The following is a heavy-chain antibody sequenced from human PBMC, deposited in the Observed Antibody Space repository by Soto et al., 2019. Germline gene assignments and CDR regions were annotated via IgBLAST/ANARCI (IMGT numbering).Heavy chain of an antibody. Sequence: SETLSLTCAVYGGSFSGYYWSWIRQPPGKGLEWIGEINHSGSTNYNPSLKSRVTISVDTSKNQFSLKLSSVTAADTAVYYCARGGVSSGWDFKYYYYYYGMDVWGQGTTVT. CDR2: INHSGST. D-gene: IGHD6-19*01. V-gene: IGHV4-34*01. CDR1: GGSFSGYY. J-gene: IGHJ6*02. CDR3: ARGGVSSGWDFKYYYYYYGMDV.